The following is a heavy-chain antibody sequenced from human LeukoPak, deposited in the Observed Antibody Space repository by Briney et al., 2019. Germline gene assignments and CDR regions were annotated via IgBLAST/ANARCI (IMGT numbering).Heavy chain of an antibody. Sequence: GGSLRLSCAASGFTFSSYAMSWVRQAPGKGLEWVSSISSSSSYIYYADSVKGRFTISRDNAKNSLYLQMNSLRAEDTAVYYCARRNDFWSGYPFDYWGQGTLVTVSS. D-gene: IGHD3-3*01. V-gene: IGHV3-21*01. CDR2: ISSSSSYI. CDR1: GFTFSSYA. J-gene: IGHJ4*02. CDR3: ARRNDFWSGYPFDY.